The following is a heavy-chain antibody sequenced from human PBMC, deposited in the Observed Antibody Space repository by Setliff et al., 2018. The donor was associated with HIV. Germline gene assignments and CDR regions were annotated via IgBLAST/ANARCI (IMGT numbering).Heavy chain of an antibody. CDR3: AAWGPRYSYAPYFFDS. CDR2: INHSGST. CDR1: GFTFSNYA. V-gene: IGHV4-34*08. J-gene: IGHJ4*02. Sequence: PGGSLRLSCAASGFTFSNYAMTWVRQPPGKGLEWIGEINHSGSTNYSPSLKSRVTISVDASRNQFSLRLSSVTAADTAVYYCAAWGPRYSYAPYFFDSWGQGTLVTVSS. D-gene: IGHD5-18*01.